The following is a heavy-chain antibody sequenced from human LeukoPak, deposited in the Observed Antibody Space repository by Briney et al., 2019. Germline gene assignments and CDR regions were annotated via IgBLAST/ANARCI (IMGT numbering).Heavy chain of an antibody. CDR2: IYYRGDT. V-gene: IGHV4-39*01. CDR1: GGSISSSSHY. Sequence: KPSETLSLTCTVSGGSISSSSHYWGWIRQPPGKGLEWLGTIYYRGDTYYNPSLKSRVTISVDTSKNRFSLKVSSVTAADTAVYSCARIIVADGVLTGYPNWFDTWGQGTLVTVSS. J-gene: IGHJ5*02. CDR3: ARIIVADGVLTGYPNWFDT. D-gene: IGHD3-9*01.